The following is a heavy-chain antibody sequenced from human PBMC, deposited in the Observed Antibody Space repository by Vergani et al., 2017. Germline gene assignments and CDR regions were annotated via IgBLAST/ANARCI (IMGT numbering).Heavy chain of an antibody. V-gene: IGHV2-70*13. CDR3: ARAPYTSGWYXFDP. D-gene: IGHD6-19*01. J-gene: IGHJ5*02. CDR2: IDWDDDK. CDR1: GFSLTTSGMC. Sequence: QVTLRESGPALVKPTQTLTLTCTFSGFSLTTSGMCVSWIRQPPGKALEWLALIDWDDDKYYSPALKTKLTISKDTSKNQVVLTMTNMDPVDTATYYCARAPYTSGWYXFDPWGQGTLVTVSS.